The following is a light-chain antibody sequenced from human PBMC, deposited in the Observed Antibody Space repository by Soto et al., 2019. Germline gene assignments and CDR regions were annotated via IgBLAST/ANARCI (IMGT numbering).Light chain of an antibody. J-gene: IGLJ2*01. V-gene: IGLV2-8*01. CDR2: EVN. CDR1: SSDVGGYNY. Sequence: QSALTQPPSASGSPGQSVTISCTGTSSDVGGYNYVSWYQQHPGKAPKRMIYEVNKRPSGVPDRFSCSKSGNTASLTVSGLQAEDEADYYCSSHAGSNLVVFGGGTKLTVL. CDR3: SSHAGSNLVV.